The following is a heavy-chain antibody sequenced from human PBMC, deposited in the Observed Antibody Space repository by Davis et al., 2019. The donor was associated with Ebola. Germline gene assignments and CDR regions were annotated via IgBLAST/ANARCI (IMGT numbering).Heavy chain of an antibody. CDR3: ARGEQQLADY. CDR2: INSDGSST. D-gene: IGHD6-13*01. J-gene: IGHJ4*02. Sequence: GESLKISCAASGFTFSGYWMHWVRQAPGKGLVWVSRINSDGSSTSYADSVKGRFTISRDNAKNTLYLQMNSLRAEDTAVYYRARGEQQLADYWGQGTLVTVSS. V-gene: IGHV3-74*01. CDR1: GFTFSGYW.